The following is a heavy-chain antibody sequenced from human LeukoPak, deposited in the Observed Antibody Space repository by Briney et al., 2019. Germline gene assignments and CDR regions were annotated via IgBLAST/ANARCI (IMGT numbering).Heavy chain of an antibody. CDR1: GGSISSYY. J-gene: IGHJ6*02. CDR3: ARDRITMVRGRYYYYYYGMDV. Sequence: SETLSLTCTVSGGSISSYYWSWIRQPPGKGLEWIGYIYYSGSTNYNPSLKSRVTISVDTSKNQFSLKLSSVTAADTAVYYCARDRITMVRGRYYYYYYGMDVWGQGTTVTVSS. D-gene: IGHD3-10*01. V-gene: IGHV4-59*01. CDR2: IYYSGST.